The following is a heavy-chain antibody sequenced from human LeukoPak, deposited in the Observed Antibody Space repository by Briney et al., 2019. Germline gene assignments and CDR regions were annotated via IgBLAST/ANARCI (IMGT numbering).Heavy chain of an antibody. Sequence: GGSLRLSCAASGFNVSDNYMTWARQAPGKGLEWVSLIYAAGGTYFADSVRGRFTISRDNSKNTVYLQMNNLGVDDTAVYYCGSSNLLTGYYFLNFWGQGTLVTVSS. CDR3: GSSNLLTGYYFLNF. D-gene: IGHD3-9*01. V-gene: IGHV3-66*01. CDR2: IYAAGGT. CDR1: GFNVSDNY. J-gene: IGHJ4*02.